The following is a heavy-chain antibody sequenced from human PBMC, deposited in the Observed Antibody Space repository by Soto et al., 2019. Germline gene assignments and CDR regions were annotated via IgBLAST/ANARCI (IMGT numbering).Heavy chain of an antibody. CDR2: IDYYGST. V-gene: IGHV4-59*12. Sequence: TCTVSAGSIRTYYWSWSRQPPGKRLEWIGYIDYYGSTYYNPSLKSRVTISVDRSKNQFSLKLSSVTAADTAVYYCARAHYGDFGYGMDVWGQGTTVTVSS. D-gene: IGHD4-17*01. CDR3: ARAHYGDFGYGMDV. CDR1: AGSIRTYY. J-gene: IGHJ6*02.